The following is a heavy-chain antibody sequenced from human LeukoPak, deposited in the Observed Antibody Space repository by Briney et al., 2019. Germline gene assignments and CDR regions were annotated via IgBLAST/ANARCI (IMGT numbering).Heavy chain of an antibody. D-gene: IGHD5-24*01. CDR2: IYYSGST. CDR1: GGSISSSSYY. CDR3: ARYEMATQIGGSFDY. V-gene: IGHV4-39*07. J-gene: IGHJ4*02. Sequence: NTSETLSLTCTVSGGSISSSSYYWGWIRQPPGKGLEWIESIYYSGSTYYNPSLKSRVTISVDTSKNQFSLKLSSVTAADTAVYYRARYEMATQIGGSFDYWGQGTLVTVSS.